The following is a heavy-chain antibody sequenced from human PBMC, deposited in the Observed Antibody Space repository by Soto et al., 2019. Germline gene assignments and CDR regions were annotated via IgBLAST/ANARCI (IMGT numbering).Heavy chain of an antibody. V-gene: IGHV4-31*03. J-gene: IGHJ4*02. D-gene: IGHD3-10*01. CDR2: IYYSGST. CDR3: ARGVTWFGELPTYYFDY. CDR1: GGSISSGGYY. Sequence: QVQLQESGPGLVKPSQTLSLTCTVSGGSISSGGYYWSWIRQHPGKGLEWIGYIYYSGSTYYNPSLQSRVTISVDTSKHQFSLKLSSVTAADTAVYYCARGVTWFGELPTYYFDYWGQGTLVTVSS.